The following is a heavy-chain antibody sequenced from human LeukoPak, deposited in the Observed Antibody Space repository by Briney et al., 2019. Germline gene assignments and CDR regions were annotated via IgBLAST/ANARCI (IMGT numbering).Heavy chain of an antibody. D-gene: IGHD4-17*01. Sequence: PSETLSLTCAVYGGSFSGYYWSWIRQPPGKGLEWIGEINHSGSTNYNPSLKSRVTISVDTSKNQFSLKLSSVTAADTAVCYCASLGMGDYVAARNVGESHTIDYWGQGTLVTVSS. J-gene: IGHJ4*02. CDR3: ASLGMGDYVAARNVGESHTIDY. CDR2: INHSGST. V-gene: IGHV4-34*01. CDR1: GGSFSGYY.